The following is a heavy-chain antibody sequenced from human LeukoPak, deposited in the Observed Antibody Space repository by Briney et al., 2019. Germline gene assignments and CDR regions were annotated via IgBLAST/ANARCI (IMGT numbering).Heavy chain of an antibody. D-gene: IGHD4-17*01. CDR3: ARDGDYAYGMDV. J-gene: IGHJ6*02. CDR2: ISSSGSTI. Sequence: GGSLRLSCAASGFTFSSYEMNWVPQAPGKGLGWVSYISSSGSTIYYADSVKGQFTISRDNAKNSLYLQMNSLRAEDTAVYYCARDGDYAYGMDVWGQGTTVTVSS. CDR1: GFTFSSYE. V-gene: IGHV3-48*03.